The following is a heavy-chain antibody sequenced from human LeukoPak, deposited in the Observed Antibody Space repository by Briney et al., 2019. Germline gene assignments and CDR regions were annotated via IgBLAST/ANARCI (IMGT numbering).Heavy chain of an antibody. Sequence: SETLSLTCTVSGDSNTSTSFWSWIRPPPGKRPEGIGNIHDRGITNYNPSLKNRVTIARDTSTNQFSLNLRSVTAAHTAVYYCARERPPSQLIDHWGQGTLVTVSS. CDR2: IHDRGIT. V-gene: IGHV4-59*01. CDR3: ARERPPSQLIDH. D-gene: IGHD1-1*01. J-gene: IGHJ4*02. CDR1: GDSNTSTSF.